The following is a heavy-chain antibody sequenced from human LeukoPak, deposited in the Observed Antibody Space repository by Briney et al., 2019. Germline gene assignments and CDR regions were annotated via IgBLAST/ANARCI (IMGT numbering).Heavy chain of an antibody. J-gene: IGHJ4*02. CDR2: IXPADSTA. CDR1: GYSFTTYW. V-gene: IGHV5-51*01. Sequence: GESLKISCKASGYSFTTYWIGWVRQMPGEGLEWMGIIXPADSTAHYSPSFQGQVTISVDKSINTAYLQWSRLKASDTAMYYCARHPKSGYXGXXSDYWGQGTLVTVSS. D-gene: IGHD5-12*01. CDR3: ARHPKSGYXGXXSDY.